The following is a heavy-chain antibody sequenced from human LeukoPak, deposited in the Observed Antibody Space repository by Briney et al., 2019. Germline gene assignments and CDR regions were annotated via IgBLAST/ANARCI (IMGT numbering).Heavy chain of an antibody. CDR2: ISGSGGST. J-gene: IGHJ3*02. V-gene: IGHV3-23*01. D-gene: IGHD3-3*01. Sequence: GGSLRLSCAASGFTFSSYAMSWVRQAPGKGLEWVSAISGSGGSTYYADSVKGRFTISRDNSKNTLYLQMNSLRAEDTAVYYCAKDFTGYDFWSGPEAFDIWGQGTMVTVSS. CDR1: GFTFSSYA. CDR3: AKDFTGYDFWSGPEAFDI.